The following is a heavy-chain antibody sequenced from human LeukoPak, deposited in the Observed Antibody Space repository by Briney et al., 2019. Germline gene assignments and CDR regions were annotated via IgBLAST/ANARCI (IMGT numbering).Heavy chain of an antibody. CDR2: IYPGDSYT. CDR3: ATSIYGSGTSMPGHFDY. D-gene: IGHD3-10*01. Sequence: GESLQISCQGSGSSFTMYWIGWVRQLPGKGLEWMGIIYPGDSYTRYSPSFQGQVTISADKSITTAYLQWSSLKASDTAMYYCATSIYGSGTSMPGHFDYWGQGTPVTVSS. J-gene: IGHJ4*02. CDR1: GSSFTMYW. V-gene: IGHV5-51*01.